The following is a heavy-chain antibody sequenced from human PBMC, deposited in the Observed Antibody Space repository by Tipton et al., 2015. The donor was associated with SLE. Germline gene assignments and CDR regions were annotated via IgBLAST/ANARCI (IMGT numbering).Heavy chain of an antibody. V-gene: IGHV4-59*11. J-gene: IGHJ4*02. CDR3: ARDLGHGGDSDY. D-gene: IGHD3/OR15-3a*01. CDR1: GGSISSHY. CDR2: IYYTGST. Sequence: TLSLTCIVSGGSISSHYWSWNRQPPGKGLEYIGFIYYTGSTNYNPSLKSRITVSVDTSKNQFSLKVTSVTAPDTAVYYCARDLGHGGDSDYWGQGILVTVSS.